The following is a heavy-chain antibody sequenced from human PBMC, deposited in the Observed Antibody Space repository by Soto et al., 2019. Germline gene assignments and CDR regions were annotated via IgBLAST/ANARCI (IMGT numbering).Heavy chain of an antibody. CDR3: ARPSTMVRGVIRFYYYYGMDV. D-gene: IGHD3-10*01. CDR1: GYSFTSYL. V-gene: IGHV5-51*01. J-gene: IGHJ6*02. CDR2: IYPGDSDT. Sequence: XESLKISRKGSGYSFTSYLIGWVRQMPGKGLDGMGIIYPGDSDTRYSPSFQGQVTISADKSISTAYLQWSSLKASDTAMYYCARPSTMVRGVIRFYYYYGMDVWGQGTTVTVSS.